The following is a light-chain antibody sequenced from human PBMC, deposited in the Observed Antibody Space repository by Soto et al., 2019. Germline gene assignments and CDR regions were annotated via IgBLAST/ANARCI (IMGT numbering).Light chain of an antibody. V-gene: IGLV1-40*01. Sequence: QSVLTQPPSVSGAPGQRVTIPCTGSSSNIGAGFDVHWYQQLPGTAPKLLIYGNSNRPSGVPDRFSASRSGTSASLAITGLQAEDEGDDYCQSYDSSLTGSKVFGSGTKVTVL. CDR2: GNS. CDR3: QSYDSSLTGSKV. CDR1: SSNIGAGFD. J-gene: IGLJ1*01.